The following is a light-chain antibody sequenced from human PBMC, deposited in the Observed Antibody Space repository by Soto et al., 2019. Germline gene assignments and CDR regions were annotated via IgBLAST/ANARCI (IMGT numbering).Light chain of an antibody. CDR3: QQYNSNPHT. V-gene: IGKV1-5*03. J-gene: IGKJ4*01. Sequence: DIQMTQSPSTLSASVGDRVTITCRASQSVSSWLDWYQQKPGKVPKLLIYKASNLESGVPSRFIGSGSGTEFTLTISSLQPDDFATYYCQQYNSNPHTFGGGTKLEIK. CDR2: KAS. CDR1: QSVSSW.